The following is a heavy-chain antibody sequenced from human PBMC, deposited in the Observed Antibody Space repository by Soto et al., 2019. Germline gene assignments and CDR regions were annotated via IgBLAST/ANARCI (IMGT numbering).Heavy chain of an antibody. V-gene: IGHV1-69*01. CDR2: IIPIFGTA. CDR1: GGTFSIYA. D-gene: IGHD1-26*01. Sequence: QVQLVQSGAEVKKPGSSVKVSCEASGGTFSIYAISWVRQAPGQGLEWMGGIIPIFGTANYAQKFQGRVTITADASTSTAYMEMSSLRSEDTAVYYCVRNLVGASYSTFDYWGQGTLVTVSS. CDR3: VRNLVGASYSTFDY. J-gene: IGHJ4*02.